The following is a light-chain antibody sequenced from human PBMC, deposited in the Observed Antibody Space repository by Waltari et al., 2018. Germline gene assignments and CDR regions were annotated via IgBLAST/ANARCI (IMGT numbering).Light chain of an antibody. J-gene: IGKJ1*01. CDR2: AAS. CDR3: QQSKITPWT. CDR1: QSIGTY. V-gene: IGKV1-39*01. Sequence: EIQMTQSPSSLSASVGDTVTITCRASQSIGTYVNWYQHKPGKAPEVLIYAASSLHSGVPARFSGSASGTDFTLTIISLQPDDFGTYYCQQSKITPWTFGQGTKVEIK.